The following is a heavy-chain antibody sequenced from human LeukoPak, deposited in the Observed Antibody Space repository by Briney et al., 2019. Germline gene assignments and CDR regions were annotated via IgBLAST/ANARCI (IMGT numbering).Heavy chain of an antibody. CDR1: GYSFTSYW. D-gene: IGHD6-6*01. Sequence: GESLKISCKGSGYSFTSYWIGWVRQMPGKGLEWMGTIYPGDSDTRYSPSFQGQVTISADKSISTAYLQWSSLKASDTAMYYCARYSSIAAGGNWFDPWGQGTLVTVSS. V-gene: IGHV5-51*01. J-gene: IGHJ5*02. CDR2: IYPGDSDT. CDR3: ARYSSIAAGGNWFDP.